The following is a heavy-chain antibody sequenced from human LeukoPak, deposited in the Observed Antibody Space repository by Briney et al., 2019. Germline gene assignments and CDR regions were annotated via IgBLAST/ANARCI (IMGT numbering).Heavy chain of an antibody. V-gene: IGHV3-30*02. CDR1: GFIFSHYG. J-gene: IGHJ4*02. CDR3: AKAVAGPDY. D-gene: IGHD6-19*01. Sequence: TGGSLRLSCAASGFIFSHYGMHWVRQAPGKGLEWVAFIRYDGRNQYYAESVKGRFTISRDNSKNTLYLQMNSLRAEDTAVYYCAKAVAGPDYWGQGTLVTVSS. CDR2: IRYDGRNQ.